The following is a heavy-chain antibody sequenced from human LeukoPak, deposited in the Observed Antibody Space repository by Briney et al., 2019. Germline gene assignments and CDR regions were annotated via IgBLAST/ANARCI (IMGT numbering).Heavy chain of an antibody. CDR2: IIPIFGTA. CDR1: GGTFSSYA. Sequence: ASVKVSCKASGGTFSSYAISWVRQAPGQGLEWMGGIIPIFGTANYAQKFQGRVTITADESTSTAYMELSSLRSEDTAVYYCARGDSSGYYRGIFDYWGQGTLVTVSS. D-gene: IGHD3-22*01. CDR3: ARGDSSGYYRGIFDY. J-gene: IGHJ4*02. V-gene: IGHV1-69*13.